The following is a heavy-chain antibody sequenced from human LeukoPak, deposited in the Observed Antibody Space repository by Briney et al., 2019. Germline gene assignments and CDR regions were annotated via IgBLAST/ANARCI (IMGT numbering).Heavy chain of an antibody. Sequence: GSLRLSCSASGFXFSTSAIHWVRQAPGKGLEYVSAISSNGGSTYYAGSVKGRFTISRDNSKNTLSLQMSSLRPEDTAVYYCVKPPYSDTSAYYVDYWGQGTLVTVSS. CDR3: VKPPYSDTSAYYVDY. J-gene: IGHJ4*02. CDR1: GFXFSTSA. D-gene: IGHD3-22*01. V-gene: IGHV3-64D*06. CDR2: ISSNGGST.